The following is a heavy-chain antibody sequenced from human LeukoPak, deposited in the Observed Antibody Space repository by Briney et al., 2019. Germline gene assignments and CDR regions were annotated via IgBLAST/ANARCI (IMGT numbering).Heavy chain of an antibody. CDR2: IYYSGST. V-gene: IGHV4-59*01. CDR3: ARAGRREGNVDY. CDR1: GGSISSYY. J-gene: IGHJ4*02. D-gene: IGHD4-23*01. Sequence: SETPSLTCTVSGGSISSYYWSWIRQPPGKGLEWIGYIYYSGSTDYNPSLKSRVTISVDTSKNQFSLKLSSVTAADTAVYYCARAGRREGNVDYWGQGTLVTVSS.